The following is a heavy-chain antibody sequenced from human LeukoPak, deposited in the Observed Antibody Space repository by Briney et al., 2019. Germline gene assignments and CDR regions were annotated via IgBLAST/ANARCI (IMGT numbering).Heavy chain of an antibody. CDR1: GYSFTNYW. CDR3: ATSPAVVGPKGC. J-gene: IGHJ1*01. D-gene: IGHD6-13*01. V-gene: IGHV5-10-1*01. CDR2: FDPTDSYT. Sequence: SGESLKISCKASGYSFTNYWITWVRQMPGQGLEWMGRFDPTDSYTNYSPSFQGHVTMSADKSISTAYLQWSSLKASDTAMYYCATSPAVVGPKGCWGQGTLVTVSS.